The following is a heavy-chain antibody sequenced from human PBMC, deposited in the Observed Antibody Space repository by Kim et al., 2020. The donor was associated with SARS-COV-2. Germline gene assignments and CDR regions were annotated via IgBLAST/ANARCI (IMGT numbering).Heavy chain of an antibody. V-gene: IGHV4-39*07. CDR3: ARDPANGWYFDL. J-gene: IGHJ2*01. D-gene: IGHD1-1*01. Sequence: TPSLKSRVTIPVDTAKNQFSLKLSSVTAADTAVYYCARDPANGWYFDLWGRGTLVTVSS.